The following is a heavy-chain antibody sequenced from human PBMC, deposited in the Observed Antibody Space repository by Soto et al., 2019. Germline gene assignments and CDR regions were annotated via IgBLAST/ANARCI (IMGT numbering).Heavy chain of an antibody. CDR3: ARWVDV. CDR1: GISISSDCW. V-gene: IGHV4-4*02. Sequence: QVQLQESGPGLVKPSGTLSLTCAVSGISISSDCWWSWVRQPPGKGLEWIGEIYYSGSINYNPSLKSRVSITVDKSKNQFSLKVSSVTAADKAVYYCARWVDVWGQGTTVIVSS. CDR2: IYYSGSI. J-gene: IGHJ6*02.